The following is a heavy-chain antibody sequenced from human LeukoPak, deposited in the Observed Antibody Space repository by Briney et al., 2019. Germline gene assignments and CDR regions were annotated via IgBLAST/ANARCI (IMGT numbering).Heavy chain of an antibody. CDR2: IFPNSGAT. D-gene: IGHD3-10*01. V-gene: IGHV1-2*02. Sequence: ASVKVSCKASGYTFTCYYMHWGRQAPGQGLEWMGWIFPNSGATNYAQKFQGRVTMTRDTSISTAYMELSRLRSDDTAVYYCAREAYASGSFRTDYYYMDVWGKGTTVTISS. CDR1: GYTFTCYY. J-gene: IGHJ6*03. CDR3: AREAYASGSFRTDYYYMDV.